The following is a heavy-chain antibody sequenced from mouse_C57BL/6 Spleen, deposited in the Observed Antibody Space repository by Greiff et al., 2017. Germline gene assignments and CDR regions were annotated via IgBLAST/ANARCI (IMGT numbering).Heavy chain of an antibody. CDR2: FYPGSGSI. CDR1: GYTFTEYT. V-gene: IGHV1-62-2*01. CDR3: ARHGDYYGSSYPWFAY. J-gene: IGHJ3*01. D-gene: IGHD1-1*01. Sequence: VQLPQSGAELVKPGASVKLSCKASGYTFTEYTIHWVKQRSGQGLEWIGWFYPGSGSIKYNEKFKDKAPLTADKSSLQVYLELSRLTSEDSAVYFCARHGDYYGSSYPWFAYWGQGTLGTVSA.